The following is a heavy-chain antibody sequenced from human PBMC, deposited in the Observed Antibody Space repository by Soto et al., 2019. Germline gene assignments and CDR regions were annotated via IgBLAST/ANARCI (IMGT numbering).Heavy chain of an antibody. V-gene: IGHV3-11*01. CDR2: ISSSGNSI. CDR3: ARRAAAGRSFDY. J-gene: IGHJ4*01. D-gene: IGHD6-13*01. Sequence: PGGSLRLSCAASGFTFSDYYMTWIRQAPGKGLEWVSYISSSGNSIYYADSVRGRFTVSRDNAKNSLFLQMNSLRAEDTAVYYCARRAAAGRSFDYWGLGTLATVSS. CDR1: GFTFSDYY.